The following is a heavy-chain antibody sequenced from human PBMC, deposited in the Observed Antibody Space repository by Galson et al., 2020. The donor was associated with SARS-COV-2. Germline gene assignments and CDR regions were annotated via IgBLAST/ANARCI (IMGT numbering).Heavy chain of an antibody. Sequence: GGSLRLSCAASGLTLSAYAMTWVRQAPGKGLEWVAAISGSGAKTYYADSVKGRVTISRDSSNNMLFLQMNSLRTEDTAVYYCAKALTGDYLDRGVYFYSCAFDFWGQGTMVTVSS. CDR3: AKALTGDYLDRGVYFYSCAFDF. V-gene: IGHV3-23*01. CDR1: GLTLSAYA. D-gene: IGHD3-22*01. J-gene: IGHJ3*01. CDR2: ISGSGAKT.